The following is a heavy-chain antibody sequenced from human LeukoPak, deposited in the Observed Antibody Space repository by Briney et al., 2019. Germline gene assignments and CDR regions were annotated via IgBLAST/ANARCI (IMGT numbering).Heavy chain of an antibody. CDR2: ISGSGGTT. Sequence: PGGSLRLSCAASGFTFSIYAMTWVRQAPGKGLEWVSGISGSGGTTYYADSVKGRFTISRDNSKNTLYLQMNSLRAEDTAVYYCAKPARGYSYEALDYWGQGTLVTVSA. J-gene: IGHJ4*02. V-gene: IGHV3-23*01. D-gene: IGHD5-12*01. CDR1: GFTFSIYA. CDR3: AKPARGYSYEALDY.